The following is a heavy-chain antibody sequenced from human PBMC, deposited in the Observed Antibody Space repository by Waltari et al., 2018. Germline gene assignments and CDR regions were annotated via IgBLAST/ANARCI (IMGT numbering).Heavy chain of an antibody. CDR3: ARDSIAVAADV. Sequence: EVQLVESGGGLIQPGGSLRLSCSASGFTVRSTYLSWVRQAPGKGLEWVSVIYSGGSTYYADSVKGRFTISRDNSKNTLYLQMNSLRAEDTAVYYCARDSIAVAADVWGQGTTVTVSS. V-gene: IGHV3-53*01. CDR1: GFTVRSTY. CDR2: IYSGGST. D-gene: IGHD6-19*01. J-gene: IGHJ6*02.